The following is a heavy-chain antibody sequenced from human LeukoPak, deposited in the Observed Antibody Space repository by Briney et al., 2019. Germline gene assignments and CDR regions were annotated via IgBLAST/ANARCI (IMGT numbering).Heavy chain of an antibody. J-gene: IGHJ4*02. CDR1: GFTLSNYA. CDR2: INGSGDKT. CDR3: AKVSDILTGYYNDFDY. Sequence: PGGCLRLSCAASGFTLSNYAMNWVRQAPGKGLEWVSSINGSGDKTYYADSVKGRFTISRDNSKNTLYLQMNSLRAEDTAVYYCAKVSDILTGYYNDFDYWGQGTLVTVSS. V-gene: IGHV3-23*01. D-gene: IGHD3-9*01.